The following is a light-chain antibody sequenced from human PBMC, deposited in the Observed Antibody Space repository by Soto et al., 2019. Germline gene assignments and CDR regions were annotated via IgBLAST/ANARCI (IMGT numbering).Light chain of an antibody. CDR2: WAS. J-gene: IGKJ2*01. Sequence: DIVMTQSPDSLAVSLGERATINCKSSQSVLYSSNNKHYLAWYQQKPGQPPKLLIYWASTRESGVPDRFSGSGSATDFTITISSLQAEDVAVYYCQQYYSTPPYTFGQGTSWRSN. CDR3: QQYYSTPPYT. CDR1: QSVLYSSNNKHY. V-gene: IGKV4-1*01.